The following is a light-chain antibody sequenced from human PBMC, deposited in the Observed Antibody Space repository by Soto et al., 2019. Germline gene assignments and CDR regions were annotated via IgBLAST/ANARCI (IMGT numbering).Light chain of an antibody. Sequence: EFVLTQSPDTLSLPPGERATLSCRASQSVTSSNVAWYQQKPGQAPRPLVYGPSTRAIGVPNRFSGSGSGTHFPLTAPRLEPEDFAVYYCQQYCDSPPVTFRPGTKVEIK. J-gene: IGKJ3*01. V-gene: IGKV3-20*01. CDR3: QQYCDSPPVT. CDR1: QSVTSSN. CDR2: GPS.